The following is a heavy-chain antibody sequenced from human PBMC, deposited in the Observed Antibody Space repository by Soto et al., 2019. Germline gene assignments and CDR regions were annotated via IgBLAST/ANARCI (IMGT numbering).Heavy chain of an antibody. CDR1: RFAFSRYS. V-gene: IGHV3-48*01. Sequence: EVQLVESGGGLVQPGGSLRLSCAASRFAFSRYSMNWVRQAPGKGLEWVSYISTGGTTIYYADSVKGRFTISRDNGKNSLYLQMNSLRAEDTAVYYCARGRYSNWGQGTLVTVSS. D-gene: IGHD6-13*01. CDR2: ISTGGTTI. J-gene: IGHJ4*02. CDR3: ARGRYSN.